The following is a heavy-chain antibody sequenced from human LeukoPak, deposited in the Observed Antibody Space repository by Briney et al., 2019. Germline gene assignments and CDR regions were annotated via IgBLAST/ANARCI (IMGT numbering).Heavy chain of an antibody. Sequence: SETLSLTCTVSGGSISSYYWSWIRQPAGKGLEWIGRIYTSGSTNYNPSLKSRVTISVDTSKNQFSLKLSSVTAADTAVYYCARTSPKEMATDYWGQGTLVTVSS. CDR1: GGSISSYY. CDR3: ARTSPKEMATDY. CDR2: IYTSGST. D-gene: IGHD5-24*01. V-gene: IGHV4-4*07. J-gene: IGHJ4*02.